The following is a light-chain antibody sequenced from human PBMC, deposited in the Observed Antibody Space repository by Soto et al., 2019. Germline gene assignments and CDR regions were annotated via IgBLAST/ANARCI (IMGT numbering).Light chain of an antibody. V-gene: IGKV1-9*01. CDR1: QSISNY. J-gene: IGKJ5*01. Sequence: DIQLTQSPSSLSASVGDRVTITCRTSQSISNYLNWYQQKPGKVPKLLIYAASTLQSGVPSRFSGSGSGTDFTLTISSLQPEDFATYYCQQLNSYPITFGQGTRLEIK. CDR3: QQLNSYPIT. CDR2: AAS.